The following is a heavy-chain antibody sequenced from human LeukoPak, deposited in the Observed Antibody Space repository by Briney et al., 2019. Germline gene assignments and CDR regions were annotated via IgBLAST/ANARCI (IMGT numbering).Heavy chain of an antibody. CDR3: ARGHLRFLEWLLYRKDYYYCGMDV. V-gene: IGHV4-34*01. CDR2: INHSGST. J-gene: IGHJ6*02. D-gene: IGHD3-3*01. CDR1: GGSFSGYY. Sequence: PSETLSLTCAVYGGSFSGYYWGWIRQPPGKGLEWIGEINHSGSTNYNPSLKSRVTISVDTSKNQFSLKLSSVTAADTAVYYCARGHLRFLEWLLYRKDYYYCGMDVWGQGTTVTVSS.